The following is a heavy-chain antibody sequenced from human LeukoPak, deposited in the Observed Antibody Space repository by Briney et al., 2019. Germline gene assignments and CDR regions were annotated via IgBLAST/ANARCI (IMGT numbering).Heavy chain of an antibody. J-gene: IGHJ4*02. CDR1: GFTFSSYA. V-gene: IGHV3-23*01. CDR3: ARGYSSGWPDF. CDR2: ISGSGGST. D-gene: IGHD6-25*01. Sequence: GGSLRLSCAASGFTFSSYAMSWVRQAPGKGLEWVSAISGSGGSTYYADPVRGRFTISRDNSKNTLYLQMNSLRAEDTALYFCARGYSSGWPDFWGQGTLVTVSS.